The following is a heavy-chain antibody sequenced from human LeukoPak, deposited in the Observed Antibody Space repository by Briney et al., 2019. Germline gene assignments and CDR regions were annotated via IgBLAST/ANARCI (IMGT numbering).Heavy chain of an antibody. D-gene: IGHD3-10*02. CDR3: TTFVALRAFDV. CDR2: ISGSGVST. J-gene: IGHJ3*01. CDR1: GFRFSSYA. V-gene: IGHV3-23*01. Sequence: GGSLRLACAASGFRFSSYAMSWVRQAPGKGLEWVSAISGSGVSTYYADSVKGRFTVSRDNSKNTLYLQMSSLRAEDTAVYYCTTFVALRAFDVWGQGAMVTVS.